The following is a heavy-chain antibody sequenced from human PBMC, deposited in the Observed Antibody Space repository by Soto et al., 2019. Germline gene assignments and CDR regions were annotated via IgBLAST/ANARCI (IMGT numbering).Heavy chain of an antibody. D-gene: IGHD7-27*01. J-gene: IGHJ4*02. CDR1: GFTSSSYA. CDR3: AKLSGDLGRETMLDY. CDR2: IRRGGGRS. V-gene: IGHV3-23*01. Sequence: EVQLLESGGGAAQPGGSLRLSCVASGFTSSSYAMTWVRPAPRKGLEWVSVIRRGGGRSIYADAVKGLFTMSRDNSKNTLYLQINSMRDEDTAVDYCAKLSGDLGRETMLDYWCQGALVTVSS.